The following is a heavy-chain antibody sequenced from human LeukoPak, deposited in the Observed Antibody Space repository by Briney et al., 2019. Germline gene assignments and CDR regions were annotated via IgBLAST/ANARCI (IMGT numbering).Heavy chain of an antibody. J-gene: IGHJ4*02. V-gene: IGHV3-21*01. D-gene: IGHD3-22*01. CDR1: GFTFSTYT. CDR2: ISSNSAYI. Sequence: GGSLRLSCAASGFTFSTYTMNWVSQAPGKGLEWVSSISSNSAYIFYADSVKGRFTISRDNAKNSLYLQMNSLRAEDTAVYYCASRQYDSSGYYPFGYWGQGTLATVSS. CDR3: ASRQYDSSGYYPFGY.